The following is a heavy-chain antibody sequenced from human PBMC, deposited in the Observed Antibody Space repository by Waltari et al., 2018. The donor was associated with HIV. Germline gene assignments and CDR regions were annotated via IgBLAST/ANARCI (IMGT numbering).Heavy chain of an antibody. CDR2: INPKTGGT. CDR1: GYTFTDNY. V-gene: IGHV1-2*02. Sequence: QAELVQSGAEVKKPGASVKVPCKAPGYTFTDNYIHWVRPAPGDGLEWMGWINPKTGGTKHAQKFHGRVTMTRDTSMRTVYMEVSRLTSVDTAVYYCARGGASTTPRDYNYYGLDVWGQGTTVTVSS. D-gene: IGHD2-2*01. J-gene: IGHJ6*02. CDR3: ARGGASTTPRDYNYYGLDV.